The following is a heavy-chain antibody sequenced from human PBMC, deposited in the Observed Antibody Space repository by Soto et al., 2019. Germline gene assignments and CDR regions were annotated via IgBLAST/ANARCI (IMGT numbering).Heavy chain of an antibody. Sequence: PGGSLRLSCAASGFAFSSEWMHWVRQAPGKGLVWVSRIDPYDTGITYADSVKGRFTISRVNVKNTLYLQMNSLRAEDTAVYYCTSDTFGARDSWGQGTLVTVSS. D-gene: IGHD2-15*01. CDR1: GFAFSSEW. CDR2: IDPYDTGI. J-gene: IGHJ4*02. CDR3: TSDTFGARDS. V-gene: IGHV3-74*01.